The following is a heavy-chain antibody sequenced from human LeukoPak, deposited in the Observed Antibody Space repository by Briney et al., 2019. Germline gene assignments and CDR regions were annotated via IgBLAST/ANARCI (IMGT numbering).Heavy chain of an antibody. CDR2: ISAYNGNT. D-gene: IGHD3-22*01. J-gene: IGHJ4*02. CDR3: ARDRGDYYDSSGYYRLGAFDY. Sequence: ASVKVSCKASGYTFTIYGISWVRQAPGQGLEWMGWISAYNGNTNYAQKLQGRVTMTTDTSTSTAYMELRSLRSDDTAVYYCARDRGDYYDSSGYYRLGAFDYWGQGTLVTVSS. V-gene: IGHV1-18*01. CDR1: GYTFTIYG.